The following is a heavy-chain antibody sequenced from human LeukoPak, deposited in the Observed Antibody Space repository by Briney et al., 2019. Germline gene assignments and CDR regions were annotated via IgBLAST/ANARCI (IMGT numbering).Heavy chain of an antibody. CDR1: GGTFSSYA. D-gene: IGHD3-22*01. J-gene: IGHJ4*02. CDR3: ARVRVNYYDSSGSLYYFDY. V-gene: IGHV1-69*13. CDR2: IIPIFGTA. Sequence: SVKVSCKASGGTFSSYAISWVRQAPGQGLEWMGGIIPIFGTANYAQKFQGRVTITADESTSTAYMELSSLRSEDTAVYYCARVRVNYYDSSGSLYYFDYWGQGTLATVSS.